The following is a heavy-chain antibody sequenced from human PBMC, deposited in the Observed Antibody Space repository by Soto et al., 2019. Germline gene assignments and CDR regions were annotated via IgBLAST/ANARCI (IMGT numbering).Heavy chain of an antibody. Sequence: GASVKVSCKASGYTFTGYYMHWVRQAPGQGLEWMGWINPNSGGTNYAQKFQGRVTMTRDTSISTAYMELSRLRSDDTAVYYCAREALVRRYRGDDYWGQGTLVTVSS. CDR1: GYTFTGYY. D-gene: IGHD3-10*01. V-gene: IGHV1-2*02. CDR3: AREALVRRYRGDDY. J-gene: IGHJ4*02. CDR2: INPNSGGT.